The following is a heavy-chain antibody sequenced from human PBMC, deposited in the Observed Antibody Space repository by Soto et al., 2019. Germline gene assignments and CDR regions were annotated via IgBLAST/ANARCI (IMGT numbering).Heavy chain of an antibody. CDR3: ARLGEAYYYDSSGYYYYFDH. J-gene: IGHJ4*02. D-gene: IGHD3-22*01. Sequence: SETLSLTCTVSGGSVSSSSYYWGWVRQPPGKGLEWIGTVYYNGRTYYDPSLKSRVTISVDTPKNQFSLKLSYVTAADTAVYYCARLGEAYYYDSSGYYYYFDHWGQGTLVTVSS. CDR1: GGSVSSSSYY. CDR2: VYYNGRT. V-gene: IGHV4-39*01.